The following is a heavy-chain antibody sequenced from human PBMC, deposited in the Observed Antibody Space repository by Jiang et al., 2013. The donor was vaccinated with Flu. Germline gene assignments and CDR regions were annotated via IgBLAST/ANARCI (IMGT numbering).Heavy chain of an antibody. CDR3: ARVWGYCSSTSCFKGHWFDP. V-gene: IGHV4-59*01. D-gene: IGHD2-2*01. Sequence: KSRVTISVDTSKNQFSLKLSSVTAADTAVYYCARVWGYCSSTSCFKGHWFDPWGQGTLVTVSS. J-gene: IGHJ5*02.